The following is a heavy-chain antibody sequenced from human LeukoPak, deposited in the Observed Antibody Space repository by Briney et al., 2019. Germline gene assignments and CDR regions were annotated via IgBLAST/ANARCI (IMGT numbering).Heavy chain of an antibody. CDR2: IYHSGST. D-gene: IGHD3-16*02. V-gene: IGHV4-4*02. J-gene: IGHJ4*02. Sequence: SETLSLTCAVSGGSISSSNWWSWVRQPPGQGLEWIGEIYHSGSTNYNPSLKSRVTISVDKSKNQFSLKLSSVTAADTAAYYCGAAGGVIGQIDYWGQGTLVTVSS. CDR3: GAAGGVIGQIDY. CDR1: GGSISSSNW.